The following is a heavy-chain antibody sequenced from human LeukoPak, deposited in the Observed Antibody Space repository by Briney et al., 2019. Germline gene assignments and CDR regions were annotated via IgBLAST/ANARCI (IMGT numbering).Heavy chain of an antibody. J-gene: IGHJ4*02. V-gene: IGHV3-73*01. Sequence: GGSLKLSCAASGFTFSGSAMHWVRQASGKGLEWVGRIRSKANSYATAYAASVKGRFTISRDDSRNTAYLQMNSLKTEDTAVYYCTRHVADYYDSSGYLFDYWGQGTLVTVSS. CDR3: TRHVADYYDSSGYLFDY. CDR1: GFTFSGSA. CDR2: IRSKANSYAT. D-gene: IGHD3-22*01.